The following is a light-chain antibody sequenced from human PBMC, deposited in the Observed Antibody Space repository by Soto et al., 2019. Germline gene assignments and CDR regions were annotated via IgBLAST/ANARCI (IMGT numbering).Light chain of an antibody. J-gene: IGLJ1*01. Sequence: SALTQPASVSGSPGQSITISCAGTSSDVGGYNYVSWYQQHPGKAPKLVIYEVSNRPSGVSNRFSGSKSGNTASLTISGLQAEDEADYYCSSYTSSSTLYVFGTGTKVTVL. CDR2: EVS. V-gene: IGLV2-14*01. CDR3: SSYTSSSTLYV. CDR1: SSDVGGYNY.